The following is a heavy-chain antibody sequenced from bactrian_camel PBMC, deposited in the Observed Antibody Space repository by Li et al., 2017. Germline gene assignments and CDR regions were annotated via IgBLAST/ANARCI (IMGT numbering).Heavy chain of an antibody. V-gene: IGHV3S42*01. J-gene: IGHJ4*01. CDR2: IEGDGTT. D-gene: IGHD3*01. CDR1: GFTFSSYL. CDR3: AADRDMMFLPSGSGCKFDY. Sequence: VQLVESGGGLVQPGGSLRLSCAASGFTFSSYLMRWVRQAPGKEREGVAFIEGDGTTSYADSVKGRFTISKDNAKNTLYLQMNSLKPEDTAMYFCAADRDMMFLPSGSGCKFDYWGQGTQVTVS.